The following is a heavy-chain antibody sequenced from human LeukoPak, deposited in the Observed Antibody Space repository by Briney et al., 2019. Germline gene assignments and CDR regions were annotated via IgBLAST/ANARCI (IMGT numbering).Heavy chain of an antibody. V-gene: IGHV4-4*07. D-gene: IGHD2-15*01. CDR1: GASISSYY. CDR3: ARLKGGGSTYFYYYYMDV. CDR2: IYTSGNT. J-gene: IGHJ6*03. Sequence: SETLSLTCTVSGASISSYYWSWIRQPAGKGLEWIGHIYTSGNTNYSPSLMSRVNMLIDTSKNQLSLKLSSVTAADTAVYYCARLKGGGSTYFYYYYMDVWGQGTMVTVSS.